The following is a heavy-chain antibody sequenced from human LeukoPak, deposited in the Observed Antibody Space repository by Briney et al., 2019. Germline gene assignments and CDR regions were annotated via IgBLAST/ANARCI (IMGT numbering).Heavy chain of an antibody. CDR3: ARDTGYSSGWYPLGAFDI. CDR2: INHSGST. V-gene: IGHV4-34*01. D-gene: IGHD6-19*01. CDR1: SGSFSGYY. Sequence: PSETLSLTCAVYSGSFSGYYWSWIRQPPGKGLEWIGEINHSGSTNYNPSLKSRVTISVDTSKNQFSLKLSSVTAADTAVYYCARDTGYSSGWYPLGAFDIWGQGTMVTVSS. J-gene: IGHJ3*02.